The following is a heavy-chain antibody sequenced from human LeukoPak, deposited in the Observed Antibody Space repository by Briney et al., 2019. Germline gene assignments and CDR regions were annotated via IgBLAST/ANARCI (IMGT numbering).Heavy chain of an antibody. CDR3: ARATASGYDDY. J-gene: IGHJ4*02. CDR1: GYTFTSYA. Sequence: ASVKVSCKASGYTFTSYAMHWVRQAPGQRLEWMGWINAGNGNTKYSQKFRGRVTITRDTSASTAYMELSSLRSEDTAVYYCARATASGYDDYWGQGTLVTVSS. CDR2: INAGNGNT. D-gene: IGHD5-12*01. V-gene: IGHV1-3*01.